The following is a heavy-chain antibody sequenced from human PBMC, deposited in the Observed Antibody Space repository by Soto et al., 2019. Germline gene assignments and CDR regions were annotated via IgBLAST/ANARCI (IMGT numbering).Heavy chain of an antibody. J-gene: IGHJ4*01. D-gene: IGHD6-13*01. CDR3: TKARTIASRFDS. CDR2: ISYDGSYK. V-gene: IGHV3-30*04. CDR1: GFTFSNYA. Sequence: GGSLRLSCTASGFTFSNYAMHWVRQAPGRGLEWVALISYDGSYKYYGDSVKGRFTISRDNSKNMFYLQMSSLTPDATAVYFSTKARTIASRFDSWGHGTLVTVSS.